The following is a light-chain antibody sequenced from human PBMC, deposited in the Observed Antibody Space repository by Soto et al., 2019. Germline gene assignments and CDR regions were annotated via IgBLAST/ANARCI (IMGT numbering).Light chain of an antibody. Sequence: QSVLTQTPSASGTPGQSVTISCSGSTSNIGSNYVYWYQQLPGTAPKLLISRNSQGPSGAPDRFSGSKSGTSASLAISGLRSEDEADYYCAAWDDSLSGWMFGGGTKVTVL. CDR3: AAWDDSLSGWM. CDR1: TSNIGSNY. V-gene: IGLV1-47*01. CDR2: RNS. J-gene: IGLJ3*02.